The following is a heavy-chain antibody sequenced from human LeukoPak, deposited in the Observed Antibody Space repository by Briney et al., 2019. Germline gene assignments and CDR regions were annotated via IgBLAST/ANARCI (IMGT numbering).Heavy chain of an antibody. Sequence: GGSLRLSCAASGFTFSDYYMSWIRQAPGKGLEWVSYISSSGSTIYYADSVKGRFTISRDDAKNSLYLQMNSLRAEDTAVYYCATSGWYPAGGLDAFDIWGQGTMVTVSS. V-gene: IGHV3-11*04. CDR2: ISSSGSTI. D-gene: IGHD6-19*01. J-gene: IGHJ3*02. CDR1: GFTFSDYY. CDR3: ATSGWYPAGGLDAFDI.